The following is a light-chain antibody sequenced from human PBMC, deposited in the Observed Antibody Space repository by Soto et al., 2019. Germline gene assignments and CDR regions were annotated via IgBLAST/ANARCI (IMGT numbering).Light chain of an antibody. V-gene: IGKV3-20*01. J-gene: IGKJ2*01. CDR1: QSVTGDK. CDR2: GRS. CDR3: QQYGNSPFT. Sequence: EIVLTQSPGPLSLSPGNSAALSCRASQSVTGDKVAWYQQRPGRAPRLLIYGRSTRATDIPARFRGSGSGTDYTLTINRLEPEDFALYYCQQYGNSPFTFGQGTKLEI.